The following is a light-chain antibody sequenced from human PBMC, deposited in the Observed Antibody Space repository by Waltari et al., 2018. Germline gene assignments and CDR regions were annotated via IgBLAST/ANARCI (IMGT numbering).Light chain of an antibody. Sequence: SYELTQPPSVSVSPGQAARITCSGDALPKKYAFWYQQKSGQAPVLVIYEASKRPSGIPDGFAGSSSGTTATLTLSGAQVEDEGDYYCYSTDSSGTQRVFGGGTKLTVL. V-gene: IGLV3-10*01. CDR1: ALPKKY. J-gene: IGLJ2*01. CDR2: EAS. CDR3: YSTDSSGTQRV.